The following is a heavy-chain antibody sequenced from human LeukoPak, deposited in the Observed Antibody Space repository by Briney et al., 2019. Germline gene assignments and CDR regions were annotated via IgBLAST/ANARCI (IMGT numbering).Heavy chain of an antibody. V-gene: IGHV5-51*01. Sequence: GESLKISCKGSGYSFTNYWIGWVRQMPGQGLEWMGIIYPGDSDTRYSPSFQGQVTISADKAISTAYLQWSSLKVSDTAMYYCARQGYSSSSDFDYWGQGTLVTVSP. CDR2: IYPGDSDT. CDR3: ARQGYSSSSDFDY. CDR1: GYSFTNYW. J-gene: IGHJ4*02. D-gene: IGHD6-6*01.